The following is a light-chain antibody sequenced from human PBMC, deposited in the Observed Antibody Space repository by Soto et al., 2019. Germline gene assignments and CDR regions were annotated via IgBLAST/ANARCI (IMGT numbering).Light chain of an antibody. V-gene: IGKV3-11*01. CDR2: DAS. Sequence: EIVLTQSPATLSLSPGERAALSCRASQGVGRFLAWYQQKPGQAPRLLIYDASNRVTGIPARFSGSGSETDFTLAIDNLEPEDFAVYYCQQRGGWPLTFGGGTKVEIK. J-gene: IGKJ4*01. CDR3: QQRGGWPLT. CDR1: QGVGRF.